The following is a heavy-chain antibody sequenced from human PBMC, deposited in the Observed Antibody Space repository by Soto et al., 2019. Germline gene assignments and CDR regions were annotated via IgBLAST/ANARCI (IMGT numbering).Heavy chain of an antibody. Sequence: SETLSLTCAAYGGSFSNDYWSWIRQPPGKGLEWIGEINHSGSTNYNPSLKSRVTISVDTSKTQFSLKLSSVTAADTAVYYCARGPPYYGSGRRYFDYWGQGTLVTVSS. J-gene: IGHJ4*01. V-gene: IGHV4-34*01. CDR2: INHSGST. CDR1: GGSFSNDY. D-gene: IGHD3-10*01. CDR3: ARGPPYYGSGRRYFDY.